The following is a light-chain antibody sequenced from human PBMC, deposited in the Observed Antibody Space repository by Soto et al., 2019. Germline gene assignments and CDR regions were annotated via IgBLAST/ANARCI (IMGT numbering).Light chain of an antibody. CDR1: SSDVGGYNY. CDR3: SSYAGSYTFV. J-gene: IGLJ2*01. V-gene: IGLV2-11*01. CDR2: DVS. Sequence: QSALTQPRSVSGSPGQSVTISCTGTSSDVGGYNYVSWYQHHPGKAPKLMIYDVSKRPSGVPDRFSGSKSGNTASLTISGLQAEDEADYYCSSYAGSYTFVFGGGTKVTVL.